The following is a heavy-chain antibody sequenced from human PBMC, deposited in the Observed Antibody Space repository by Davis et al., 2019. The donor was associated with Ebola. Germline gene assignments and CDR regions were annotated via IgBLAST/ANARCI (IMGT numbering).Heavy chain of an antibody. V-gene: IGHV1-46*01. J-gene: IGHJ3*02. CDR1: GYTFTNYS. CDR2: LNPNDGRT. D-gene: IGHD1-20*01. CDR3: ATLRRTITGMDDGFDI. Sequence: ASVKVSCKASGYTFTNYSMHWVRQAPGQGLEWMGMLNPNDGRTIYAQKFQGRVTVTRDTSTTTVYMDLSSLKASDTARYYCATLRRTITGMDDGFDIWGQGTMVTVSS.